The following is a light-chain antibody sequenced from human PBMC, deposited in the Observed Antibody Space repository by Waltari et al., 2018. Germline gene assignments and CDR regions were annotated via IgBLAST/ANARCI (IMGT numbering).Light chain of an antibody. V-gene: IGKV3-20*01. CDR3: QQYGSSPLT. J-gene: IGKJ4*01. Sequence: EIVLTQSPATLSLSPGERATLSCRASQSVISNYLAWYQHRPGQAPRLLIYGASSRATGIPDRFSGSGSGTDFTLTISRLGPEDLAVYYCQQYGSSPLTFGGGTKVKIK. CDR1: QSVISNY. CDR2: GAS.